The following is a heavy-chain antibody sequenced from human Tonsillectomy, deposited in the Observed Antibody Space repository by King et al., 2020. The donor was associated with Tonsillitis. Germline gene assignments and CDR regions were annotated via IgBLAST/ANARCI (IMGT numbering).Heavy chain of an antibody. CDR2: LIPLFGTA. J-gene: IGHJ4*02. CDR1: GGTFSSYA. V-gene: IGHV1-69*01. CDR3: ARDYYDSSGYWFDY. Sequence: QLVQSGAEVKKPGSSVNVSCKASGGTFSSYAISWVRQAPGQGLEWMGGLIPLFGTANYAQKFQGRITIIADESTRTAYMELSSLRSEDTAVYYCARDYYDSSGYWFDYWGQGILVTVSS. D-gene: IGHD3-22*01.